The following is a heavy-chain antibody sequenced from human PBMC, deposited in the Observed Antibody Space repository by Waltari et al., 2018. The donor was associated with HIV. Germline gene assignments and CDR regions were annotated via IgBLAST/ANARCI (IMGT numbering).Heavy chain of an antibody. CDR3: ARGGGSYSYFDY. CDR1: CGPISSGGYS. J-gene: IGHJ4*02. CDR2: IYYSGST. Sequence: QVQLQESGPGLVKPSQTLSLTCPFPCGPISSGGYSWICLRQHPGKGLEWIGYIYYSGSTYYNPSLKSLVTISVDTSKNQFSLKLSSVTAADTAVYYCARGGGSYSYFDYWGQGTLVTVSS. D-gene: IGHD1-26*01. V-gene: IGHV4-31*01.